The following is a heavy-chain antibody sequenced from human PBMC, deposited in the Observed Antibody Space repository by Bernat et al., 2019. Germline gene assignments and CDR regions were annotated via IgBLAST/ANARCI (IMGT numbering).Heavy chain of an antibody. J-gene: IGHJ3*02. CDR1: GGSISSSSYY. CDR3: ARHGGYCGGDCYSGAFDI. Sequence: QLQLQESGPGLVKPSETLSPTCTVSGGSISSSSYYWGWIRQPPGKGLEWIGRIYYSGSTYYNPSLKSRVTISVDTSKNQFSLKLSSVTAADTAVYYCARHGGYCGGDCYSGAFDIWGQGTMVTVSS. D-gene: IGHD2-21*02. CDR2: IYYSGST. V-gene: IGHV4-39*01.